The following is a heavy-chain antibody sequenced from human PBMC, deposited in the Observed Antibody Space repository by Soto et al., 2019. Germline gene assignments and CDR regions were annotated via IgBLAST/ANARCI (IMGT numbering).Heavy chain of an antibody. CDR3: TRMVGGAVDS. J-gene: IGHJ4*02. Sequence: PSQTLSLTCAISGDSVSSNSAAWNWIRQSPSRGLEWLGRTYFRSKWYNDYAVSVKSRITISPDTSKNQFSLHLNSVTPEDTALYYCTRMVGGAVDSWGQGTLVTVSA. CDR1: GDSVSSNSAA. CDR2: TYFRSKWYN. V-gene: IGHV6-1*01. D-gene: IGHD2-8*01.